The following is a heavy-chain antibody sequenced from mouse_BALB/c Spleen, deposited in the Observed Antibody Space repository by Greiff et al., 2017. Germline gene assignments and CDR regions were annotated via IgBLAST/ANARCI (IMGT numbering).Heavy chain of an antibody. CDR3: VREGDITTASFAY. CDR2: IRSKSNNYAT. D-gene: IGHD1-2*01. V-gene: IGHV10-1*02. J-gene: IGHJ3*01. CDR1: GFTFNTYA. Sequence: DVKLVESGGGLVQPKGSLKLSCAASGFTFNTYAMNWVRQAPGKGLEWVARIRSKSNNYATYYADSVKDRFTISRDDSQSMLYLQMNNLKTEDTAMYYCVREGDITTASFAYWGQGTLVTVSA.